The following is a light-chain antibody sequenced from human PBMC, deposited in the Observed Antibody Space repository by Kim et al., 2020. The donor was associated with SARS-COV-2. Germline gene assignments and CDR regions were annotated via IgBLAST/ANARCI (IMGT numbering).Light chain of an antibody. V-gene: IGLV4-69*01. J-gene: IGLJ3*02. CDR1: SGDSSDA. CDR2: LNSDGSH. CDR3: QNWGTGIGV. Sequence: ASGKRTGTLSSGDSSDANAWNQQQPEKGPRYLMKLNSDGSHSKGDGIPDRFSGSSSGAERYLTISSLQSEDEADYYCQNWGTGIGVFGGGTQLTVL.